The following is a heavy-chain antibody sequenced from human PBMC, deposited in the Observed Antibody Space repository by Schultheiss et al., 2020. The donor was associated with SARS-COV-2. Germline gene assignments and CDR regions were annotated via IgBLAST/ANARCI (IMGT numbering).Heavy chain of an antibody. CDR2: IVVGSGNT. D-gene: IGHD3-3*01. Sequence: SVKVSCTASGFNFASSAVQWVRQARGQRLEWIGWIVVGSGNTNYAQKFQERVTITRDMSTSTAYMELSSLRSEDTAVYYCAAESYYDFWSGYYGYWGQGTLVTVSS. CDR3: AAESYYDFWSGYYGY. V-gene: IGHV1-58*01. J-gene: IGHJ4*02. CDR1: GFNFASSA.